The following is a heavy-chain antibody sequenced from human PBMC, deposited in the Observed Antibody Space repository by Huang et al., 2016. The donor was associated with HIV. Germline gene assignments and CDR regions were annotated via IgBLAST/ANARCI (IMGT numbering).Heavy chain of an antibody. Sequence: QLQESGPGLVKPSETLSLTCSVSGASIGSDSYYWGWIRQAPGKGLEWIGSVYSSGRTYYNPSLKGRVTLSVDTSKNQFSLRLTSVTAADTGVYYCARPLVITATGAFDIWGQGTMVTISS. J-gene: IGHJ3*02. CDR3: ARPLVITATGAFDI. CDR1: GASIGSDSYY. V-gene: IGHV4-39*01. D-gene: IGHD2-15*01. CDR2: VYSSGRT.